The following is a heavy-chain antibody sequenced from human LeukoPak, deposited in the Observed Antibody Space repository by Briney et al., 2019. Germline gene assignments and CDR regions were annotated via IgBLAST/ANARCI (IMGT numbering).Heavy chain of an antibody. CDR3: ARGPNLSGAYCSGGSCYPPFDY. Sequence: PSETLSLTCTVSGGSISSSSYYWGWIRQPPGKGLEWIGEINHSGSTYYNPSLKSRVTISVDTSKNQFSLKLSSVTAADTAVYYCARGPNLSGAYCSGGSCYPPFDYWGQGTLVTVSS. CDR1: GGSISSSSYY. V-gene: IGHV4-39*07. CDR2: INHSGST. J-gene: IGHJ4*02. D-gene: IGHD2-15*01.